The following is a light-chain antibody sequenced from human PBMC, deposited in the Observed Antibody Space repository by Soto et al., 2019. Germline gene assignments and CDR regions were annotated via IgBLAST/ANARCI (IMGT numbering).Light chain of an antibody. J-gene: IGLJ1*01. Sequence: QSVLTQPLSASGTPDRGAPSLVLEGPPTSELILYTGTSTSQERPPKLLIFRNTQRPSGVPDRFSGSKSDTSASLAISGLRSEDEADYYCATWDDSLGAYVFGTGTKLTVL. V-gene: IGLV1-47*01. CDR1: PPTSELI. CDR2: RNT. CDR3: ATWDDSLGAYV.